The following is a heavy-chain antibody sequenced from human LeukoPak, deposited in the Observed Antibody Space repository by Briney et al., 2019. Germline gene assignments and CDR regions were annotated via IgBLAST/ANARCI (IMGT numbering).Heavy chain of an antibody. Sequence: GGSLRLSCAASGFTVSNNYMNWVRQAPGKGLEWVANMNQDGSEKYYVDSVKGRFTISRDNAKNSLYLQMNNLRAEDTAVYYCARGGELLRPADYWGQGTLVTVSS. V-gene: IGHV3-7*01. CDR2: MNQDGSEK. D-gene: IGHD1-26*01. CDR3: ARGGELLRPADY. J-gene: IGHJ4*02. CDR1: GFTVSNNY.